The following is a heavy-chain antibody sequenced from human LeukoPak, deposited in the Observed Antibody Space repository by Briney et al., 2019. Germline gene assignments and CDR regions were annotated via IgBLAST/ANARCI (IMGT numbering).Heavy chain of an antibody. CDR2: IIPILGIA. J-gene: IGHJ6*02. CDR1: GGTFSSYA. V-gene: IGHV1-69*04. CDR3: ARGGRAAAGYYYYGMDV. Sequence: GASVKVSCKASGGTFSSYAISWVRQAPGQGLGWMGRIIPILGIANYAQKFQGRVTITADKSTSTAYMELSSLRSEDTAVYYCARGGRAAAGYYYYGMDVWGQGTTVTVSS. D-gene: IGHD6-13*01.